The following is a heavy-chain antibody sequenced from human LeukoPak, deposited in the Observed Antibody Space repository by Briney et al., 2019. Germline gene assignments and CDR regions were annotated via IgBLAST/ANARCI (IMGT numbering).Heavy chain of an antibody. CDR1: GGSFSGYY. V-gene: IGHV4-34*01. D-gene: IGHD2-8*01. J-gene: IGHJ5*02. Sequence: LETLSLTCAVYGGSFSGYYWSWIRQPPGKGLEWIGEINHSGSTNYNPSLKSRVTISVDTSKNQFSLKLSSVTAADTAVYYCARILYYNWFDPWGQGTWSPSPQ. CDR3: ARILYYNWFDP. CDR2: INHSGST.